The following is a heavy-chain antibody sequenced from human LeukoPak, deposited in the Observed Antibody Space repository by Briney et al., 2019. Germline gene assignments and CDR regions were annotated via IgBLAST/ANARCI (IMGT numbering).Heavy chain of an antibody. J-gene: IGHJ4*02. Sequence: PGGSLRLSCAASGFTFSSYAMSWVRQAPGKGLEGVSAISGSGGSTYYADSVKGRFTISRDNSKNTLYLQMNSLRAEDTAVYYCAKSAYYYDSSGLYYFDYWGQGTLVTVSS. CDR2: ISGSGGST. V-gene: IGHV3-23*01. CDR1: GFTFSSYA. CDR3: AKSAYYYDSSGLYYFDY. D-gene: IGHD3-22*01.